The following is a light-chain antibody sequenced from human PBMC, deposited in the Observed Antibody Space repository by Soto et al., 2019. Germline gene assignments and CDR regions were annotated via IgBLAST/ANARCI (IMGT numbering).Light chain of an antibody. J-gene: IGKJ4*01. Sequence: DIQVTQSPSSLSASVGDRVTITCRASQGIGNYLAWYQQRPGKVPKLLIYAARTLQSGVPSRFSGSGSGTDFTLTISSLQPDDVATDYCQKYYSDPLTFGGGTKV. CDR1: QGIGNY. CDR2: AAR. CDR3: QKYYSDPLT. V-gene: IGKV1-27*01.